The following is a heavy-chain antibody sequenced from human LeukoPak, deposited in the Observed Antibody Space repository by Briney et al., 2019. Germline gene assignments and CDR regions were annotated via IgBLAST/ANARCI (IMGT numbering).Heavy chain of an antibody. Sequence: PGGSLRLSCAASGFTFSSYSMNWVRQAPGKGLEWVSSISSTSSYIYYADSVKGRFTISRDNAKNSLYLQMNSLRAEDTAVYYCARDSITADNSFDYWGQGTLVTVSS. CDR2: ISSTSSYI. CDR3: ARDSITADNSFDY. CDR1: GFTFSSYS. D-gene: IGHD1-20*01. V-gene: IGHV3-21*01. J-gene: IGHJ4*02.